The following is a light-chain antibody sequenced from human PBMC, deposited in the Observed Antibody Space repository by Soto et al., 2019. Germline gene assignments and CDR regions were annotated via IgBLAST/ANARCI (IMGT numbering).Light chain of an antibody. CDR2: GAS. J-gene: IGKJ1*01. CDR1: QSVRSN. Sequence: IVMTHSPATLSVSPWERATLSFRASQSVRSNLAWYQQKPGQAPRLLIYGASTRATGIPARFSGSGSGTDFTLTISCLQSEDFATYYCQQYYSYLRKFGQGTKVDIK. V-gene: IGKV3-15*01. CDR3: QQYYSYLRK.